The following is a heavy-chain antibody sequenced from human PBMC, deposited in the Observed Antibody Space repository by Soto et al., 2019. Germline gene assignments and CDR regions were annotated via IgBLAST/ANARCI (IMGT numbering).Heavy chain of an antibody. D-gene: IGHD6-19*01. V-gene: IGHV2-5*02. CDR1: GFSSSTTGVG. CDR3: AHRQAQGIGLAGAFDS. J-gene: IGHJ4*02. CDR2: IYWDDDK. Sequence: SGPTLVNPTQTLTLTCTFSGFSSSTTGVGVGWIRQPPGKALEWLALIYWDDDKRYSPSLKSRLTITKDTSKNQVVLTMTNMDPVDTATYYCAHRQAQGIGLAGAFDSWGQGTLVTVSS.